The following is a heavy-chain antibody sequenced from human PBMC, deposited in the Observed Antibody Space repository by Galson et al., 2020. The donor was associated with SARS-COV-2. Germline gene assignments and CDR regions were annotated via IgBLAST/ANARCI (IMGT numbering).Heavy chain of an antibody. J-gene: IGHJ4*02. CDR2: TYPGGDT. Sequence: GGSLRLSCAASGFTVSSNYLSWVRQAPGKGLEWVSVTYPGGDTYYADSVKGRFTFSRDNSRNTLYLQMNSLRVEDTAVYHCARSVKLYGGDPFDYWGQGTLVTVSS. V-gene: IGHV3-53*01. CDR3: ARSVKLYGGDPFDY. CDR1: GFTVSSNY. D-gene: IGHD2-21*02.